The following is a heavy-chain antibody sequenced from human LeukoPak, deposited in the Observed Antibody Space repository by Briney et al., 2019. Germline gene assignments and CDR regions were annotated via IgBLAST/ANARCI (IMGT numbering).Heavy chain of an antibody. V-gene: IGHV3-53*01. CDR3: ARSSGYYYLYDY. D-gene: IGHD3-22*01. CDR2: IYSGGST. Sequence: GGSLRLSCAASGFTVSSNYMSWVRQAAGKGMEWVSVIYSGGSTYYSESVKGRFTISRDNSKNTLYLQMNSLRAEDTAVYYCARSSGYYYLYDYWGQGTLVTVSS. J-gene: IGHJ4*02. CDR1: GFTVSSNY.